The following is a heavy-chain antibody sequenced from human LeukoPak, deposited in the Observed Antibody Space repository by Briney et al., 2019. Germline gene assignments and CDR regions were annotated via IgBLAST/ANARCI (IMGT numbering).Heavy chain of an antibody. D-gene: IGHD3-16*01. CDR1: GFTFNDYW. V-gene: IGHV3-7*03. CDR2: IKQDGSEK. Sequence: GGSLRLSCATSGFTFNDYWMNWVRQAPGKGLEWVANIKQDGSEKYYVDSVKGRFTISRDNAKNSLYLQMNSLRAEDTAVYYCASLRDYTRAVFDYWGQGTLVTVSS. CDR3: ASLRDYTRAVFDY. J-gene: IGHJ4*02.